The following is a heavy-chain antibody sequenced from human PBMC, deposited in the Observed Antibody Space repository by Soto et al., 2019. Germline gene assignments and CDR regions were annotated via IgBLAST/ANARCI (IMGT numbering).Heavy chain of an antibody. Sequence: QVQLQQWGAGLLKPSETLSLTCAVYGGSFSGYYWSWIRQPPGKGLEWIGEINHSGSTNYNPSLKSRVTISVDTSKXXFXLXXSSVTAADTAVYYCARERIDYYGSGSYYKARWFDPWGQGTLVTVSS. D-gene: IGHD3-10*01. CDR1: GGSFSGYY. CDR3: ARERIDYYGSGSYYKARWFDP. V-gene: IGHV4-34*01. J-gene: IGHJ5*02. CDR2: INHSGST.